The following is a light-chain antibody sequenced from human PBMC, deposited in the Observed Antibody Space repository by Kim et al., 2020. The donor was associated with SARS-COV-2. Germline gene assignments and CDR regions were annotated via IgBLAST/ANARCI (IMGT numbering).Light chain of an antibody. V-gene: IGKV1-39*01. J-gene: IGKJ2*03. CDR2: AAS. Sequence: LAASVGNRVTITCRASQSVSNNLNWYQQKPGKAPRLLIYAASSLQSGVPSRFSGSGSGTGFTLTISSLQPEDFAVYYCQQTFGTQYSFGRGTKLEIK. CDR1: QSVSNN. CDR3: QQTFGTQYS.